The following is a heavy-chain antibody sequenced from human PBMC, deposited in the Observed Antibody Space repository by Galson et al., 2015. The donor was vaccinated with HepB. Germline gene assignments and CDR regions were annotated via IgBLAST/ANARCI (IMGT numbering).Heavy chain of an antibody. CDR2: INPNSGGT. CDR3: ARVGYSSSSGYYYYGMDV. V-gene: IGHV1-2*02. CDR1: GYTFTGYY. D-gene: IGHD6-6*01. Sequence: SVKVSCKASGYTFTGYYLHWARQAPGQGLEWMGWINPNSGGTNYAQKFQGRVTMTRDTSISTAYMELSRLRSDDTAVYYCARVGYSSSSGYYYYGMDVWGQGTPVTVSS. J-gene: IGHJ6*02.